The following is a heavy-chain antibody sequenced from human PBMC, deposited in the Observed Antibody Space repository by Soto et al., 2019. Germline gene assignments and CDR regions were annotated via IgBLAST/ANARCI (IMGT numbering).Heavy chain of an antibody. J-gene: IGHJ5*02. CDR3: ARSQYSSSWYFIPFDP. CDR1: GDSVSSNSAA. Sequence: SQTLSLTCAISGDSVSSNSAAWNWIRQSPSRGLEWLGRTYYRSKWYNDYAVSVKSRITINPDTSKNQFSLQLNSVTPEDTAVYYCARSQYSSSWYFIPFDPWGQGTLVTVSS. D-gene: IGHD6-13*01. CDR2: TYYRSKWYN. V-gene: IGHV6-1*01.